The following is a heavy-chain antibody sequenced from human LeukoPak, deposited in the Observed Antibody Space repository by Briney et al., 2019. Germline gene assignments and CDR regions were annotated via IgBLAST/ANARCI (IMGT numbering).Heavy chain of an antibody. CDR2: ISNSGSTI. CDR3: ARHRSGGSQDDAFDI. J-gene: IGHJ3*02. Sequence: GSLRLSCAASGFTFSNYEMNWVRQAPGKGLEWVSYISNSGSTIHYADSVKGRFTISRDNAKNSLYLQMNSLRAEDTAVYYCARHRSGGSQDDAFDIWGQGTMVTVSS. CDR1: GFTFSNYE. V-gene: IGHV3-48*03. D-gene: IGHD2-15*01.